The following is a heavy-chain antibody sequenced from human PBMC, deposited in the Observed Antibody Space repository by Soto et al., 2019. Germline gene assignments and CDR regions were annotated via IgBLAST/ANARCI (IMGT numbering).Heavy chain of an antibody. CDR2: FDPEDGET. Sequence: EASVKVSCKVSGYTLTELSMHWVRQAPGKGLEWMGGFDPEDGETIYAQKFQGRVTMTEDTSTDTAYMELSSLRSEDTAVYYCATAYGDYPNGAFDIWGQGTMVTVSS. D-gene: IGHD4-17*01. J-gene: IGHJ3*02. V-gene: IGHV1-24*01. CDR3: ATAYGDYPNGAFDI. CDR1: GYTLTELS.